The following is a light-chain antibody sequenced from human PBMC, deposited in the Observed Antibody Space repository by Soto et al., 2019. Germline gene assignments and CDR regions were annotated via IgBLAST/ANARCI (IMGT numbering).Light chain of an antibody. CDR3: QQSYRTGT. J-gene: IGKJ1*01. CDR2: AAS. Sequence: DIQITQSPSSLSASVGDRVTITCRASQSISSYLNWYQQKPGKAPKLLIYAASSLQSGVPSRFSGSGSGTDFTLTISSLQPEDFATYYCQQSYRTGTFGQGTKVEIK. V-gene: IGKV1-39*01. CDR1: QSISSY.